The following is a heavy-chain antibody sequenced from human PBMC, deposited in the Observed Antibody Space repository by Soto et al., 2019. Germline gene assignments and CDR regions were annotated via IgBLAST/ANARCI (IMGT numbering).Heavy chain of an antibody. CDR2: IIPIFGTA. J-gene: IGHJ6*02. CDR3: ARELGSSRETYYYYYGMDV. CDR1: GGTFSSYA. V-gene: IGHV1-69*13. D-gene: IGHD6-6*01. Sequence: SVKVSCKASGGTFSSYAISWVRQAPGQGLEWMGGIIPIFGTANYAQKFQGRVTITADESTSTAYMELSSLRSEDTAVYYCARELGSSRETYYYYYGMDVWGQGTTVTVSS.